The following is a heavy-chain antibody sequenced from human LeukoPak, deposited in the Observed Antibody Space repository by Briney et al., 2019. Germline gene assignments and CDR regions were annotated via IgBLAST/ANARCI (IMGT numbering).Heavy chain of an antibody. CDR1: GFTVSSNY. CDR3: AKGGVPAGYYYYMDV. D-gene: IGHD1-1*01. Sequence: GGSLRLSCAASGFTVSSNYMSWVRPAPGKGLEWVSAISGSGGSTYYADSVKGRFTISRDNSKNTLYLQMNSLRAEDTAVYYCAKGGVPAGYYYYMDVWGKGTTVTVSS. CDR2: ISGSGGST. J-gene: IGHJ6*03. V-gene: IGHV3-23*01.